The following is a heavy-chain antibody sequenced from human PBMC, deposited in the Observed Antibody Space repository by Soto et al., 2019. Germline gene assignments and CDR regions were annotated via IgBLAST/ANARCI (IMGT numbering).Heavy chain of an antibody. J-gene: IGHJ3*02. Sequence: QVPLVQSGAEVKKPGASVKVSCKASGYTFTSYGISWVRQAPGQGLEWMGWISAYNGNTNYAQKLQGRVTMTTDTSTSTAYMELRSLRSDDTAVYYCARDPPNDYGDYGHLHAFDIWGQGTMVTVSS. CDR1: GYTFTSYG. CDR2: ISAYNGNT. CDR3: ARDPPNDYGDYGHLHAFDI. V-gene: IGHV1-18*01. D-gene: IGHD4-17*01.